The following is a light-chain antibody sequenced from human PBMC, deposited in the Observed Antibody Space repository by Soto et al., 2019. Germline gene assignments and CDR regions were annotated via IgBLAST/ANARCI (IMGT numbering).Light chain of an antibody. CDR1: SSDVGGYNY. V-gene: IGLV2-14*03. CDR3: SSYTSSSTRV. J-gene: IGLJ1*01. Sequence: QSALTQPVSVSGSHGQSISISCTGPSSDVGGYNYVSWYQQYPGKAPKVVIYDVDNRPSGVSHRFSGSKSGNTASLTISGLQAEDEADYYCSSYTSSSTRVFGTGTKVTV. CDR2: DVD.